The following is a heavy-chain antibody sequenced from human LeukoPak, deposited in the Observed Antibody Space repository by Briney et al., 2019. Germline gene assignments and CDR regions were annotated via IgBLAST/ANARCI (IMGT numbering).Heavy chain of an antibody. J-gene: IGHJ4*02. V-gene: IGHV1-18*01. Sequence: ASVKVSCKASGHTFINYGITWVRQAPGQGLEWIGWISIYNDNTNYAQKFQGRVTMNTDTSTSTAYMELRGLTSDDTAVYYCARSNSGSYYHFDYWGQGTLVTVSS. CDR1: GHTFINYG. CDR3: ARSNSGSYYHFDY. CDR2: ISIYNDNT. D-gene: IGHD1-26*01.